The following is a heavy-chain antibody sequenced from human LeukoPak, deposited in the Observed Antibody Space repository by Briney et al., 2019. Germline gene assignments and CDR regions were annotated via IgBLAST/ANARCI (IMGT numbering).Heavy chain of an antibody. CDR3: AKDESQYYYDSSGYYSWYVY. CDR2: ISGSGGST. Sequence: GGSLRLSCAASGFTFSSYAMSWVRQAPGKGLEWVSAISGSGGSTYYADSVEGRSTISRDNSKNTLYLQMNSLRAEDTAVYYCAKDESQYYYDSSGYYSWYVYWGQGTLVTVSS. J-gene: IGHJ4*02. D-gene: IGHD3-22*01. V-gene: IGHV3-23*01. CDR1: GFTFSSYA.